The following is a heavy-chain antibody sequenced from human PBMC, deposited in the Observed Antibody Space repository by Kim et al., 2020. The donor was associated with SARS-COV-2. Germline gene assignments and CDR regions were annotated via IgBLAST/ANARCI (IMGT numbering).Heavy chain of an antibody. J-gene: IGHJ6*02. D-gene: IGHD2-8*02. CDR1: GGSISSSNW. CDR2: IYHSGST. Sequence: SETLSHTCAVSGGSISSSNWWSWVRQPPGKGLEWIGEIYHSGSTNYNPSLKSRVTISVDKSKNQFSLKLSSVTAADTAVYYCARERADIVLGGTSYYYYGMDVWGQGTTVTVSS. CDR3: ARERADIVLGGTSYYYYGMDV. V-gene: IGHV4-4*02.